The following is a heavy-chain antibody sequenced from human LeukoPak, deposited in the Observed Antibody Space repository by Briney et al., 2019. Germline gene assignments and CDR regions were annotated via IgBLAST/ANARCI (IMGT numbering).Heavy chain of an antibody. Sequence: ASVKVSCKVSGYTLTELSMHWVRQAPGKGLEWMGGFDPEAGETIYAQKFQGRLTMTEETSTDTAYMELSSLRSEDTAVYYCARDLYGGNSRWYYWGQGTLVTVSS. D-gene: IGHD4-23*01. CDR3: ARDLYGGNSRWYY. CDR2: FDPEAGET. J-gene: IGHJ4*02. CDR1: GYTLTELS. V-gene: IGHV1-24*01.